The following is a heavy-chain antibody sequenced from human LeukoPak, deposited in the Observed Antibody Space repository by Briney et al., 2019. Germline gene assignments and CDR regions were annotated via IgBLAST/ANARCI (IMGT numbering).Heavy chain of an antibody. D-gene: IGHD3-16*01. J-gene: IGHJ4*02. V-gene: IGHV3-30-3*01. CDR3: ARDLLMITFGGATDY. CDR2: ISYHGSNK. CDR1: GFTFSSYA. Sequence: GGSLRLSCAASGFTFSSYAMHWVRQAPGKGLEWVAVISYHGSNKYYADSVKGRFTISRDNSKNTLYPQMNSLRAEDTAVYYCARDLLMITFGGATDYWGQGTLVTVSS.